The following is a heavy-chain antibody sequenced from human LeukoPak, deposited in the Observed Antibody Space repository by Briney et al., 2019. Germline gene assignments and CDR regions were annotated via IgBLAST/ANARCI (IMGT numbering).Heavy chain of an antibody. Sequence: PGGSLRLSCTASGFTIGDYDLHWVRQAPGKGLEWVSLISGDGRTSYYADSVKSRFATYRDNNRNSLYLQVSSLRTEDTAFYYCAKDRPQWEVLRGYYFYYGMDVGGQGTTVIVSS. J-gene: IGHJ6*02. CDR3: AKDRPQWEVLRGYYFYYGMDV. CDR2: ISGDGRTS. V-gene: IGHV3-43*02. CDR1: GFTIGDYD. D-gene: IGHD1-26*01.